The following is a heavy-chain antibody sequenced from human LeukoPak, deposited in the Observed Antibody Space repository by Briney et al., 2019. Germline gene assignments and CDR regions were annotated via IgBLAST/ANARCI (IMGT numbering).Heavy chain of an antibody. V-gene: IGHV1-18*01. CDR2: ISAYNGNT. CDR3: ARDSGPFPGY. Sequence: ASVKVSCKATGYTFTSYGISWVRQAPGQGLEWMGWISAYNGNTNYAQKLQGRVTMTRDTSTSTVYMELSSLRSEDTAVYYCARDSGPFPGYWGQGTLVTVSS. CDR1: GYTFTSYG. D-gene: IGHD3-10*01. J-gene: IGHJ4*02.